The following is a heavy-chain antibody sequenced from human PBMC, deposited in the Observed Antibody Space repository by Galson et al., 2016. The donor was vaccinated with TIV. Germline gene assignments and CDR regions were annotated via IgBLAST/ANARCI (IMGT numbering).Heavy chain of an antibody. Sequence: SVKVSCKASGGTLNIYVINWVRQAPGQGLEWMGGTTPFLGTPQYAQKFQGRVTITTDEPTNTADMELHSLRSEDTAVYYCARGNISDFWSGSDRGQGILVTVSS. CDR1: GGTLNIYV. CDR2: TTPFLGTP. V-gene: IGHV1-69*05. D-gene: IGHD3-3*01. CDR3: ARGNISDFWSGSD. J-gene: IGHJ4*02.